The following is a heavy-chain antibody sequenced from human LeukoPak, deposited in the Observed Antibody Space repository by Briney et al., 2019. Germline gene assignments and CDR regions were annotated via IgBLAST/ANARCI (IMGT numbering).Heavy chain of an antibody. CDR1: GYTFTGYY. CDR2: INTKSGGT. V-gene: IGHV1-2*02. J-gene: IGHJ3*02. D-gene: IGHD1-26*01. CDR3: ARYSRGDAFDI. Sequence: GASVKVSCKASGYTFTGYYMHWVRQAPGQGPEWMGWINTKSGGTNYAQKFQGRVTMTRDTSINTAYMEVSRLRSDGTAVYYCARYSRGDAFDIWGQGTMVTVSS.